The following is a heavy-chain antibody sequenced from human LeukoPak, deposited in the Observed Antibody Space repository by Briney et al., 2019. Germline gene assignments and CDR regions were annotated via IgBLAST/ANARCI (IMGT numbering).Heavy chain of an antibody. J-gene: IGHJ4*02. V-gene: IGHV3-21*01. CDR3: ARWNGGLDY. Sequence: GGSLTLSCAPSGFTFSSYSMNGLRQAPGKGRGWVSFISSSSSYICYADSVKGRFTISRDNAKYSLYLQMNSLRAEDTAVYYCARWNGGLDYWGEGTLVTVSS. CDR2: ISSSSSYI. D-gene: IGHD2-8*01. CDR1: GFTFSSYS.